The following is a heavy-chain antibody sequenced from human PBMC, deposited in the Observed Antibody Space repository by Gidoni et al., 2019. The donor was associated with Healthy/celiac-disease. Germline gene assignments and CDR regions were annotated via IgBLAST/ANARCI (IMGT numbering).Heavy chain of an antibody. Sequence: QVQLVESGGGVVKPGRYLRLSCAAAGFTFSSYGMHWVRQAPGKRLEWVAVIAYDGSNKYYADSVKGRFTISRDNSKNTLYLQMNSLRAEDTAVYYCAKDSEWGYCSGGSCYPDLWGQGTLVTVSS. CDR2: IAYDGSNK. V-gene: IGHV3-30*18. CDR3: AKDSEWGYCSGGSCYPDL. J-gene: IGHJ4*02. D-gene: IGHD2-15*01. CDR1: GFTFSSYG.